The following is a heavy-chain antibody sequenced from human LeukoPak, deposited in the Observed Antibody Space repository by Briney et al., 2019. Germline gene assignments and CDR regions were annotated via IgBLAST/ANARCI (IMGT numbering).Heavy chain of an antibody. CDR3: ARAGGYCSSTSCCTWFDP. CDR1: GFTFSSYA. J-gene: IGHJ5*02. Sequence: PGGSLRLSCAASGFTFSSYAMHWVRQAPGKGLEYVSAISSNGGSTYYANSVKGRFTISRDNSKNTLYLQMGSLRAEDMAVYYCARAGGYCSSTSCCTWFDPWGQGTLVTVSS. D-gene: IGHD2-2*02. CDR2: ISSNGGST. V-gene: IGHV3-64*01.